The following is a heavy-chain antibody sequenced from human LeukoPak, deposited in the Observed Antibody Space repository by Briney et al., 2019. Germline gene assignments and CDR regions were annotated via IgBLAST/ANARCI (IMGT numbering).Heavy chain of an antibody. J-gene: IGHJ4*02. V-gene: IGHV4-34*01. CDR1: GGSFSGYY. D-gene: IGHD6-6*01. CDR3: ARGSVAARRFDY. CDR2: INHSGGT. Sequence: SETLSLTCAVYGGSFSGYYWSWIRQPPGKGLEWIGEINHSGGTNYNPSLKSRVTISVDTSKNQFSLKLSSVTAADTAVYYCARGSVAARRFDYWGQGTLVTVSS.